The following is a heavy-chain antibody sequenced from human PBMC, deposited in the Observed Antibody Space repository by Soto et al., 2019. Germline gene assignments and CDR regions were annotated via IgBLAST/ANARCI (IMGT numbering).Heavy chain of an antibody. D-gene: IGHD3-22*01. CDR1: GGSFSGYY. J-gene: IGHJ4*02. V-gene: IGHV4-34*01. CDR2: INHSGST. CDR3: ARGRYYDSSGYSPFDY. Sequence: PSETLSLTCAVYGGSFSGYYWSWIRQPPGKGLEWIGEINHSGSTNYNPSLKSRVTISVDTSKNQFSLKLSSVTAADTAVYYCARGRYYDSSGYSPFDYWGQGTQVTVSS.